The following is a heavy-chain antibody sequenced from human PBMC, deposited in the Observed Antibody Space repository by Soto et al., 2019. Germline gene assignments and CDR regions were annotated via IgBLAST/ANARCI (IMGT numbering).Heavy chain of an antibody. V-gene: IGHV3-23*01. Sequence: EVQLLESGGGWLQLGGPLGPSGAPSGFTFSANAMSWFPKFPGKGLEWVSTISERGGSAYYADSVKGRFTISRDNSKNTLYLQMNSLRAEDTAVYYCARPYGGKIGDALDLWGQGIMVTVSS. D-gene: IGHD2-15*01. J-gene: IGHJ3*01. CDR3: ARPYGGKIGDALDL. CDR1: GFTFSANA. CDR2: ISERGGSA.